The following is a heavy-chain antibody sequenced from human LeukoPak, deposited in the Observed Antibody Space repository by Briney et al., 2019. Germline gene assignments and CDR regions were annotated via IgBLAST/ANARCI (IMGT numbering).Heavy chain of an antibody. CDR1: GDSVSSDSVA. D-gene: IGHD2-21*02. Sequence: SQTLSLTCAVSGDSVSSDSVAWNWIRQSPSRGLEWLGRTYFRSKWSYDYAVAVESRIFITPDTSKNHFSLHLNSVTPEDTAVYYCAKEVDLLLVTAVNFDSWGQGTLVTVSS. CDR3: AKEVDLLLVTAVNFDS. J-gene: IGHJ4*02. V-gene: IGHV6-1*01. CDR2: TYFRSKWSY.